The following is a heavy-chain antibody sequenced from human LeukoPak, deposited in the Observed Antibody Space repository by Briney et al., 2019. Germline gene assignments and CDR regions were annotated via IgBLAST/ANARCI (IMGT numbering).Heavy chain of an antibody. CDR2: IYYSGST. CDR3: ARVPTYYYDSSGLNDAFDI. J-gene: IGHJ3*02. CDR1: GGSVSSGSYY. Sequence: KSSETLSLTCTVSGGSVSSGSYYWSWIRQPPGKGLEWIGYIYYSGSTNYNPSLKSRVTISVDTSKNQFSLKLSSVTAADTAVYYCARVPTYYYDSSGLNDAFDIWGQGTMVTVSS. V-gene: IGHV4-61*01. D-gene: IGHD3-22*01.